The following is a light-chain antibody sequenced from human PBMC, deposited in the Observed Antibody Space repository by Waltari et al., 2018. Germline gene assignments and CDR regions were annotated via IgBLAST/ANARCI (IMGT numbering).Light chain of an antibody. CDR2: HAS. Sequence: EIVLTQSPATLSLSPGERATLSCRASQTIRNYLAWYQQNPGQAPRLLIYHASNRATGIPARFNGSGSGTDFTLTISSLEPEDFAVYYCQQRTDWPLTFGGGTTVEIK. V-gene: IGKV3-11*01. CDR3: QQRTDWPLT. J-gene: IGKJ4*01. CDR1: QTIRNY.